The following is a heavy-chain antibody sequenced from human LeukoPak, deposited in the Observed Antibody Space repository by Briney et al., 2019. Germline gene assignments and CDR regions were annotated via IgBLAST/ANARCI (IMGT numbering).Heavy chain of an antibody. CDR3: AKGKYSSSPIDY. J-gene: IGHJ4*02. D-gene: IGHD6-13*01. Sequence: GGSLRLSCAASGFTFSSYGMHWVRQAPGKGLEGVAVISYDGSNKYYADSVKGRFTISRDNSKNTLYLQMNSLRAEDTAVYYCAKGKYSSSPIDYWGQGTLVTVSS. CDR1: GFTFSSYG. V-gene: IGHV3-30*18. CDR2: ISYDGSNK.